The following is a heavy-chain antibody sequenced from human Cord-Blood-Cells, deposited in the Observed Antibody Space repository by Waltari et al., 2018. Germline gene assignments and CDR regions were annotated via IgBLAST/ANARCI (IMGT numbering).Heavy chain of an antibody. CDR2: INPNSGGT. J-gene: IGHJ6*03. V-gene: IGHV1-2*02. Sequence: QVQLVQSGAEVKKPGASVKVSCKASGYTFTGYYMHWVRQAPGQGLEWMGWINPNSGGTNYAQKCQGRVTMTRDTSISTAYMELSRLRSDDTAVYYCARVGPGITLKTYYYYYYMDVWGKGTTVTVSS. CDR1: GYTFTGYY. CDR3: ARVGPGITLKTYYYYYYMDV.